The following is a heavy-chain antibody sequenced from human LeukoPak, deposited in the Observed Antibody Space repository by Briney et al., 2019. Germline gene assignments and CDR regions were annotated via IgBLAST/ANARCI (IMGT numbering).Heavy chain of an antibody. J-gene: IGHJ6*02. CDR3: ARDRAYDILTGYYYGMDV. CDR2: INPSGGST. V-gene: IGHV1-46*01. D-gene: IGHD3-9*01. CDR1: GYTFTSYY. Sequence: ASVKVSCKASGYTFTSYYMHWVRQAPGQGLEWMGIINPSGGSTSYAQKLQGRVTMTTDTSTSTAYMELRSLRSDDTAVYYCARDRAYDILTGYYYGMDVWGQGTTVTVSS.